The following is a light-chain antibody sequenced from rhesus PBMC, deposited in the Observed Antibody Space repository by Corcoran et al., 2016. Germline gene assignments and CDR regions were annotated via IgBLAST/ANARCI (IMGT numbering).Light chain of an antibody. J-gene: IGKJ1*01. CDR2: DSS. V-gene: IGKV3-17*02. Sequence: IVLTQSPATLSLSPGERVTLSCRASQSVNTRLAWYQKKPGQAPRLHMYDSSRRVTGIPDRVSGSGSRTDFTLTIRSLEPADAAVYFCQHEVNWSRTFGQVTKVEI. CDR1: QSVNTR. CDR3: QHEVNWSRT.